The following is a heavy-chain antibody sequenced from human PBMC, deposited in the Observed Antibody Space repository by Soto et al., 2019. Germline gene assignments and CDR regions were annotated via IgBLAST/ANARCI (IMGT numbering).Heavy chain of an antibody. CDR3: TRWLGYSSGADV. Sequence: ASVKVSCTASGYSFTNDDISWVRRAPGQGLEWMGWMSPKTGNTGYAQKFQGRVTMTRNTSISTAYMELTSLRSDDTAVYYCTRWLGYSSGADVWGQGTTVTVSS. CDR2: MSPKTGNT. CDR1: GYSFTNDD. J-gene: IGHJ6*02. D-gene: IGHD5-18*01. V-gene: IGHV1-8*02.